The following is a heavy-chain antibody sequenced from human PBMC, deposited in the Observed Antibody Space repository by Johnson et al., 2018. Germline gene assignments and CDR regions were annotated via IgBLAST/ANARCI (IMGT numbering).Heavy chain of an antibody. CDR1: GLTFSDAW. V-gene: IGHV3-15*01. J-gene: IGHJ4*02. D-gene: IGHD2-21*02. Sequence: VQLVESGGGVVQXGGSLRLSCVVSGLTFSDAWMSWVRQAPGKGLEWVGRVIVTSTGGAADYAAAVAGRFIISKDVSKRTVYLKMNSLKIEDTAIYYCTHVACALGTAYPFDYWGQGTLVTVSS. CDR2: VIVTSTGGAA. CDR3: THVACALGTAYPFDY.